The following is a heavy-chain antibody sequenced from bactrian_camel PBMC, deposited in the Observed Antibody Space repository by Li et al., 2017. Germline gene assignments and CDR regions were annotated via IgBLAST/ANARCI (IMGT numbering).Heavy chain of an antibody. CDR2: INSGGGNA. V-gene: IGHV3S40*01. CDR1: GFTFSSYD. CDR3: AEGGGWDFDY. J-gene: IGHJ4*01. Sequence: VQLVESGGGLVQPGGSLRLSCAASGFTFSSYDMSWVRQAPGKGLEYVSQINSGGGNAYYADSVKGRFTISRDNAKNTVYLQLNSLRTEDMAMYYCAEGGGWDFDYWGQGTQVTVS. D-gene: IGHD5*01.